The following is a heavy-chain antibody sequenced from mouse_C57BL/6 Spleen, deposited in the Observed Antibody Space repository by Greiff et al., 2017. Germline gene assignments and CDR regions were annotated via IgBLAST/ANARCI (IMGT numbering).Heavy chain of an antibody. V-gene: IGHV1-64*01. CDR1: GYTFTSYW. D-gene: IGHD2-4*01. Sequence: QVQLQQPGAELVKPGASVKLSCKASGYTFTSYWMHWVKQRPGQGLEWIGMIHPNSGSTNYNEKFKSKATLTVDKSSSTAYMQLSSLTSEDSAVYYCARGDDYGLYYFDYWGQGTTLTVSS. J-gene: IGHJ2*01. CDR2: IHPNSGST. CDR3: ARGDDYGLYYFDY.